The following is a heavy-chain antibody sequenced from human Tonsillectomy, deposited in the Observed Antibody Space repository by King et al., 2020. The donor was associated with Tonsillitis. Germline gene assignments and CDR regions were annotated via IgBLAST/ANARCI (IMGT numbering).Heavy chain of an antibody. CDR1: GFTFSRYA. Sequence: VQLVESGGGAVQPGRSLRLFCAASGFTFSRYAMHWVRQAPGKGLEWVAVIWDDGSNKYYADSVKGRFTISRDNSKNTPYLQMNSLRAEDTAVYYCARDGAVGSWQCSSTSCYNGPYFDYWGQGTLVTVSS. CDR3: ARDGAVGSWQCSSTSCYNGPYFDY. J-gene: IGHJ4*02. CDR2: IWDDGSNK. V-gene: IGHV3-33*01. D-gene: IGHD2-2*02.